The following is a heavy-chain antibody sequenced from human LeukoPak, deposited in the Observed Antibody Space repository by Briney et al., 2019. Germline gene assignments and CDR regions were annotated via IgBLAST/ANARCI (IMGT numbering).Heavy chain of an antibody. CDR1: GFTFSSYA. Sequence: GGSLRLSCAASGFTFSSYAMSWVRQVPGKGLEWVSYISSSSSTIYYADSVKGRFTISRDNAKNSLYLQMNSLRAEDTAVYYCARENGYSYGSGYYYYYMDVWGKGTTVTVSS. V-gene: IGHV3-48*01. J-gene: IGHJ6*03. D-gene: IGHD5-18*01. CDR2: ISSSSSTI. CDR3: ARENGYSYGSGYYYYYMDV.